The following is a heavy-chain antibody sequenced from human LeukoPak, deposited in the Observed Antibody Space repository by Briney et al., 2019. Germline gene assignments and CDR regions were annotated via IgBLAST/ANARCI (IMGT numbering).Heavy chain of an antibody. V-gene: IGHV3-30-3*01. J-gene: IGHJ4*02. CDR1: GFTFSSYA. Sequence: PGGSLRLSCAASGFTFSSYAMHWVRQAPGKGLEWVAVISYDGSNKYYSDSVKGRFNISRDNSKTTLYLQMNSPSAEDTAVYYCARDPRGYYFDYWGQGTLVTVSS. D-gene: IGHD3-10*01. CDR2: ISYDGSNK. CDR3: ARDPRGYYFDY.